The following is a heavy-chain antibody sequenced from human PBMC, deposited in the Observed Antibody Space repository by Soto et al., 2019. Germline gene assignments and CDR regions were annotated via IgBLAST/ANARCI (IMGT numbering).Heavy chain of an antibody. CDR3: ARFDQVSYYFDY. Sequence: SETLSLTCTVSGASITIYYWSWIRQPPGKGLEWIGYIYYRGITNYNPSLKSRVTISVDTSKNQFSLKLSSVTAADTAVYYCARFDQVSYYFDYWGQGTLVTVSS. J-gene: IGHJ4*02. CDR2: IYYRGIT. V-gene: IGHV4-59*01. CDR1: GASITIYY.